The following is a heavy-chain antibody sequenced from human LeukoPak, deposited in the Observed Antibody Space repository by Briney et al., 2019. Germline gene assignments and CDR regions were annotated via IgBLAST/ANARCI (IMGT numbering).Heavy chain of an antibody. CDR1: GFTFSKYG. V-gene: IGHV3-33*06. J-gene: IGHJ3*02. Sequence: GGSLRLSCAGSGFTFSKYGMHWVRQAPGKALEWVAVIWNGGSHENYADSVKGRFTISRDNSENTLYLQMSSLRAEDTAMYFCAKRDAKISGSDSFDIWGQGTMATVSS. D-gene: IGHD3-10*01. CDR3: AKRDAKISGSDSFDI. CDR2: IWNGGSHE.